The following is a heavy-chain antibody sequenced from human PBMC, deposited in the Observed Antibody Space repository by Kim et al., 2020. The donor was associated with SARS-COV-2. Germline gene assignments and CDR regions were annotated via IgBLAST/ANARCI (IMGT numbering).Heavy chain of an antibody. CDR3: ARSSTSLGYYFDY. CDR2: ILYDGSNK. V-gene: IGHV3-33*05. CDR1: GFTFSSYG. J-gene: IGHJ4*02. Sequence: GGSLRLSCAASGFTFSSYGMHWVRQAPGKGLEWVAVILYDGSNKYYADSVKGRFTISRDNSKNTLYLQMNSLRAEDTAVYYCARSSTSLGYYFDYWGQGTLVTVSS. D-gene: IGHD2-2*01.